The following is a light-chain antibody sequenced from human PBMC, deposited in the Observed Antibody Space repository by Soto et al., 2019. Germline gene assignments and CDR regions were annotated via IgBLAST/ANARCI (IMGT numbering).Light chain of an antibody. CDR3: QQYKSQAT. V-gene: IGKV1-5*03. CDR2: MAS. Sequence: DSQMTQSPSTLSASVGDRVTITCRASQSIGSWLAWYQQKPGKAPKPLIYMASSLESGVPPRFSGSGAGTEFTLTISSLQPDDFATYHCQQYKSQATFGQGTKVDIK. J-gene: IGKJ1*01. CDR1: QSIGSW.